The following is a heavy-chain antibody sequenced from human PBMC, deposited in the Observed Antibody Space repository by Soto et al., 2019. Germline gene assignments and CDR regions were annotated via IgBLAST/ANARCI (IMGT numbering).Heavy chain of an antibody. D-gene: IGHD5-12*01. CDR2: IYSGGST. J-gene: IGHJ6*02. V-gene: IGHV3-53*01. CDR3: ARGGNGYENWPPYSSYGMDF. Sequence: GGSLRLSCAASGFTVSSNYMSWVRQAPGKGLEWVSVIYSGGSTYYADSVKGRFTISRDNSKNTLYLQMNSLRAEDTAVYYCARGGNGYENWPPYSSYGMDFWCQGTSVTVAS. CDR1: GFTVSSNY.